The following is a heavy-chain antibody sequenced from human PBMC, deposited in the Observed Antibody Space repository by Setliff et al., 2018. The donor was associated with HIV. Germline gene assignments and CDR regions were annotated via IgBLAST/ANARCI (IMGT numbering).Heavy chain of an antibody. D-gene: IGHD2-21*02. CDR2: IYTSGST. CDR1: GGSISSYY. CDR3: TRDLWGDDYYYNNMDV. Sequence: SETLSLTCTVSGGSISSYYWSWIRQPAGKGLEWIGRIYTSGSTNCNPSLKSRVTMSVDTSKNQFSLKLSSVTAADTAIYYCTRDLWGDDYYYNNMDVWGKGTTVTVSS. V-gene: IGHV4-4*07. J-gene: IGHJ6*03.